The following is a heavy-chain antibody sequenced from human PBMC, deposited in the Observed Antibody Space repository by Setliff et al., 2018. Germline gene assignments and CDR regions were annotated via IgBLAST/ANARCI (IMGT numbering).Heavy chain of an antibody. CDR2: INHSGST. J-gene: IGHJ3*02. CDR3: ARVRVGATNDAFDI. D-gene: IGHD1-26*01. V-gene: IGHV4-34*01. CDR1: GGSFSTYY. Sequence: LTCAVYGGSFSTYYWIWIRQPPGKGLEWIGEINHSGSTNYNPSLNSRVAISVDTSENQFSLRLNSVTAADTAVYYCARVRVGATNDAFDIWGHGTMVTVSS.